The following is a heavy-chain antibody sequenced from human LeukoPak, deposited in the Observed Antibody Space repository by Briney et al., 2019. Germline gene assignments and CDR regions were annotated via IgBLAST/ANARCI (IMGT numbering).Heavy chain of an antibody. J-gene: IGHJ4*02. CDR2: IYYTGST. CDR1: GGSFSDYY. Sequence: SETLSLTCTISGGSFSDYYWSWIRQSPGKGLEWIGYIYYTGSTTYNPSLKSRVTISADTSKNQFSLRLSSVTAADTAVYYCARASYSYDINGWVPFDYWGQGTLVTVSS. V-gene: IGHV4-59*08. CDR3: ARASYSYDINGWVPFDY. D-gene: IGHD3-22*01.